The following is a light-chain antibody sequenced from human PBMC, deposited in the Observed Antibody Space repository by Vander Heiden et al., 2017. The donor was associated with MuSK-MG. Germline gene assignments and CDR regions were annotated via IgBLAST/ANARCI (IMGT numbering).Light chain of an antibody. Sequence: QSALTQPRSVSGSPGQSVTISCTGSSTDVGDYDFVSWYQQSPGKAPKLIIYNVSERPAGVPDRFSGSKAGNTASLIISGRQTEDEAEYYCCSDAGRYTIIFGGGTNLTVL. CDR3: CSDAGRYTII. J-gene: IGLJ2*01. CDR2: NVS. CDR1: STDVGDYDF. V-gene: IGLV2-11*01.